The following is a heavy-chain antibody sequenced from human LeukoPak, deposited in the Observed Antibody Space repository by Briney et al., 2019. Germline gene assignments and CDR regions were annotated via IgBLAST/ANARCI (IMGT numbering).Heavy chain of an antibody. D-gene: IGHD5-12*01. CDR3: ARDVSGYDNYNDY. CDR1: GDSISTSNSY. CDR2: IYYSGNT. Sequence: SETLSLTCTVSGDSISTSNSYWGWIRQPPGKGLEWIGSIYYSGNTYYNASLKSRVTISVDTSKNQFSLKLSSVTAADTAVYYCARDVSGYDNYNDYWGQGTLVTVSS. V-gene: IGHV4-39*07. J-gene: IGHJ4*02.